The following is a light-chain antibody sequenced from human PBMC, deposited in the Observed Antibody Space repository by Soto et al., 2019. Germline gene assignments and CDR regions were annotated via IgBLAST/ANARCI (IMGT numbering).Light chain of an antibody. CDR1: QSVSDW. CDR2: DTS. V-gene: IGKV1-5*01. J-gene: IGKJ1*01. CDR3: QHYKMYSPWT. Sequence: IQMTQSPSTLSASVGDRVTITCRASQSVSDWLAWYQQKPGNPPKLLIYDTSRLESAVPSRFSASGSGTEFTLTISSLQPDDFATYYCQHYKMYSPWTFGQGTKVDI.